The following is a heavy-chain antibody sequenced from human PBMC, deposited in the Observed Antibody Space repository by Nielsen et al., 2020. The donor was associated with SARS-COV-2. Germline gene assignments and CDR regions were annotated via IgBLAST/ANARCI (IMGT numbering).Heavy chain of an antibody. CDR3: ARPAFRYSSSWADY. Sequence: GGSLRLSCAASGFTFSSYWMSWVRQAPGKGLEWVANIKQDGSEKYYVDSVKGRFTISRDNAKNSLYLQMNSLRDEDTAVYYCARPAFRYSSSWADYWGQGTLVTVSS. D-gene: IGHD6-13*01. CDR2: IKQDGSEK. J-gene: IGHJ4*02. CDR1: GFTFSSYW. V-gene: IGHV3-7*01.